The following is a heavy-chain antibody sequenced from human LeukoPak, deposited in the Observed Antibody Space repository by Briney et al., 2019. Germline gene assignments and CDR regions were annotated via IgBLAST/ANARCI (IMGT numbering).Heavy chain of an antibody. Sequence: GGSLRLSCAASGFTFSSYAMHWVRQAPGKGLEWVAVISYDGSNKYYADSVKGRFTISRDNSKNTLYLQMNSLRDEDTAVYYCARDPDYSSSWYGVFDYWGQETLVTVSS. J-gene: IGHJ4*02. CDR3: ARDPDYSSSWYGVFDY. CDR2: ISYDGSNK. V-gene: IGHV3-30-3*01. CDR1: GFTFSSYA. D-gene: IGHD6-13*01.